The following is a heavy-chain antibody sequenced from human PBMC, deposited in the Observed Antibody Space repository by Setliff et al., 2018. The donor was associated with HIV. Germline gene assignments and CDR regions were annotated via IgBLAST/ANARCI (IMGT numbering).Heavy chain of an antibody. CDR3: ARETSSSWFDY. CDR2: ISSSGRT. Sequence: SETLSLTCTVSGGSISNYYWSWIRQPPGKGLEWIGYISSSGRTSYNPSLKSRVTMSLDTSKNQYSLKVNSVTAADTAVYYCARETSSSWFDYWGQGSLVTVS. V-gene: IGHV4-4*08. CDR1: GGSISNYY. D-gene: IGHD6-13*01. J-gene: IGHJ4*02.